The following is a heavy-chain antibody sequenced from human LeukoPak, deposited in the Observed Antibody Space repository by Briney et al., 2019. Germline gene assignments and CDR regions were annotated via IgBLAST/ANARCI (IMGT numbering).Heavy chain of an antibody. CDR2: IYTSGST. D-gene: IGHD6-13*01. CDR1: GGSISSGSYY. J-gene: IGHJ6*03. V-gene: IGHV4-61*02. CDR3: ARAAAGPYYYYYYMDV. Sequence: SETLSLTCTVSGGSISSGSYYWSWIRQPAGKGLEWIGRIYTSGSTNYNPSLKSRVTISVDTSKNQFSLKLSSVTAADTAVYYCARAAAGPYYYYYYMDVWGKGTTVTVSS.